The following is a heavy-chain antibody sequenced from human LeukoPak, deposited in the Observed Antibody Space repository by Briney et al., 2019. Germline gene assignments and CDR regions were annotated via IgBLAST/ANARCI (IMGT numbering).Heavy chain of an antibody. J-gene: IGHJ6*03. CDR1: EFPFWNYW. Sequence: GSLRLSCAASEFPFWNYWMSWVRQAPGKGLEWVANIRHGGSEKNYVDSVKGRFTISRDNAKDLLYLQLNSLRAEDTAVYYCARDRGPYYYYYMDVWGKGTTVTVSS. CDR2: IRHGGSEK. D-gene: IGHD3-10*01. V-gene: IGHV3-7*01. CDR3: ARDRGPYYYYYMDV.